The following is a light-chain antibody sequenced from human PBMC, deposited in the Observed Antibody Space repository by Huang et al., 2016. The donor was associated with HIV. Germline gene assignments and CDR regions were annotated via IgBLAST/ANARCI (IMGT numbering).Light chain of an antibody. CDR1: HSASSN. Sequence: EIVMTQSPVTLSVFPGQRVTVSCRARHSASSNLAWYQQKPGQPPRPLIFGASTRATGIPARFSGSGSGTEFTLTISSLQSEDFAVYYCQQYNNWPVTFGPGTKVDMK. J-gene: IGKJ3*01. CDR2: GAS. V-gene: IGKV3-15*01. CDR3: QQYNNWPVT.